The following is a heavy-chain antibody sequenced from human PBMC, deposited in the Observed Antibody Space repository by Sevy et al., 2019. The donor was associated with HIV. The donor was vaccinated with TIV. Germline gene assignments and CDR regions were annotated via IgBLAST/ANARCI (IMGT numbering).Heavy chain of an antibody. Sequence: GGSLRLSCAASGFTFDDYAMHWVRQAPGKGLEWVSGISWNSGSKGYADSVKGRFTISRDNAKNSLYLQMNSLRAEDTALYYCAKASTEWLGYFDYWGQGTVVTVSS. CDR1: GFTFDDYA. CDR3: AKASTEWLGYFDY. V-gene: IGHV3-9*01. CDR2: ISWNSGSK. D-gene: IGHD6-19*01. J-gene: IGHJ4*02.